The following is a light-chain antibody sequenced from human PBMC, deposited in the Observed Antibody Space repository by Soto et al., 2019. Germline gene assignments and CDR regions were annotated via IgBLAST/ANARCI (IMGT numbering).Light chain of an antibody. CDR1: ETISMY. Sequence: DIQLTQSPSSLSAAVGDRVTITCRASETISMYLNWYQQKPGQAPILLISAASSLQSGVPSRFSGSGSGTDFTLTISSLQPEDFATYYCQQSYSTLTFGPGTKVDI. J-gene: IGKJ3*01. V-gene: IGKV1-39*01. CDR3: QQSYSTLT. CDR2: AAS.